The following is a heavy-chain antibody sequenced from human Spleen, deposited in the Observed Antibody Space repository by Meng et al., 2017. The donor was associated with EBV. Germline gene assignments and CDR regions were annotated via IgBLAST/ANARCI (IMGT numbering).Heavy chain of an antibody. Sequence: QVQLVQSGPEVKKPGASVKVSCKASGYTFTSYGMRWVRQAPGQRLEWMGWIDVGNGNTKYSQKFQDRVIITRDTSASTAYMELSSLKSEDMAVYYCARDRGAYNSGPVLGHWGQGTLVTVSS. D-gene: IGHD6-19*01. V-gene: IGHV1-3*01. CDR2: IDVGNGNT. CDR1: GYTFTSYG. J-gene: IGHJ4*02. CDR3: ARDRGAYNSGPVLGH.